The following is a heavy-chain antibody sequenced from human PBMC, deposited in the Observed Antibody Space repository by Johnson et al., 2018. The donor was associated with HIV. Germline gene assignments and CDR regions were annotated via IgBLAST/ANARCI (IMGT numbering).Heavy chain of an antibody. V-gene: IGHV3-11*04. D-gene: IGHD3-3*01. J-gene: IGHJ3*02. CDR1: GFTFSDYY. CDR2: ISSSGSTI. Sequence: QVPLVESGGGLLKPGVSLRLSCAASGFTFSDYYMSWIRQAPGKGLEWVSYISSSGSTIYYADSVKGRFTISRDNAKNSLYLQMNSLRAEDTAVYYCARDASLRFLEWFDAFDIWGQGTMVTVSS. CDR3: ARDASLRFLEWFDAFDI.